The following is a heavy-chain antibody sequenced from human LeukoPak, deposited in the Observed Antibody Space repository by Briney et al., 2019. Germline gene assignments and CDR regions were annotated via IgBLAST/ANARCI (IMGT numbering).Heavy chain of an antibody. CDR3: ARYGSGSYTYYYYYGMDV. Sequence: ASVKVSCKASGYTFTSYGISWVRQAPGQGLEWMGWISAYNGNTNYAQKLQGRVTMTTDTSTSTAYMELRSLRSDDTAVSYCARYGSGSYTYYYYYGMDVWGKGTTVTVSS. CDR1: GYTFTSYG. V-gene: IGHV1-18*04. J-gene: IGHJ6*04. D-gene: IGHD3-10*01. CDR2: ISAYNGNT.